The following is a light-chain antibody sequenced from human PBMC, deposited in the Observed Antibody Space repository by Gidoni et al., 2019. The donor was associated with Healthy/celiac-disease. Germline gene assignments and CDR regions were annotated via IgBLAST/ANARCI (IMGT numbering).Light chain of an antibody. CDR2: GAS. CDR3: QQYNNWTRT. V-gene: IGKV3-15*01. CDR1: QSVSSN. J-gene: IGKJ1*01. Sequence: EIVMTQSPATLSVSPGERATLSCRDSQSVSSNLAWYQQKPGKAPRLLIYGASTRATGSPARFSGSGSGTEFTLTISSLQSEDFAVYYCQQYNNWTRTFGQGTKVEIK.